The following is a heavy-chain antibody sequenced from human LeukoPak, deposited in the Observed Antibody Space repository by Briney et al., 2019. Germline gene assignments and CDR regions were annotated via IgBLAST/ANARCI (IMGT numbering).Heavy chain of an antibody. Sequence: PGGSLRLSCAASGLTLGSNYMTWVPQAPGKGLEWVSVIYSGGSTYYADSVKGRFTISRDNSKNTLYLQMNSLRAEDTAVYYCARLAAAHHFDYWGQGTLVPVSS. CDR3: ARLAAAHHFDY. V-gene: IGHV3-66*04. CDR1: GLTLGSNY. CDR2: IYSGGST. D-gene: IGHD6-13*01. J-gene: IGHJ4*02.